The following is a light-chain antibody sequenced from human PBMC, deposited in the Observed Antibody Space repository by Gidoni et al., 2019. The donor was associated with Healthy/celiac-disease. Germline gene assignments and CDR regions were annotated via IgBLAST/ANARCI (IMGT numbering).Light chain of an antibody. CDR3: SSYTSSSTWV. Sequence: QSALTQPASVSGSPGQSITISCTVTSSDGGGYNYVSWYQQHPGKPPKRMIYEVSNRPSGVSNRFSGSKSGNTASLTISGLQAEDEADYYCSSYTSSSTWVFGGGTKLTVL. J-gene: IGLJ3*02. V-gene: IGLV2-14*01. CDR1: SSDGGGYNY. CDR2: EVS.